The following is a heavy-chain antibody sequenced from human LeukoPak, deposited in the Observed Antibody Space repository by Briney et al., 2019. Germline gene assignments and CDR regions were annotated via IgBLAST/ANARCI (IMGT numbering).Heavy chain of an antibody. V-gene: IGHV3-7*01. J-gene: IGHJ4*02. D-gene: IGHD2-2*01. CDR3: ARRVYCSSTSCYILIDY. CDR1: GFTFSSYW. Sequence: GGSLRLSCAASGFTFSSYWMSWVRQAPGKGLEWVANIKQDGSEKYYVDSVKGRFTISRDNAKNSLYLQMNSLRVEDTAVYYCARRVYCSSTSCYILIDYWGQGTLVTVSS. CDR2: IKQDGSEK.